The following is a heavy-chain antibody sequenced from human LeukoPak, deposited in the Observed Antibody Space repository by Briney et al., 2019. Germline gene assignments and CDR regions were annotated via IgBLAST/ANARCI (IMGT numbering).Heavy chain of an antibody. V-gene: IGHV4-31*03. D-gene: IGHD6-19*01. CDR2: IYYSGST. J-gene: IGHJ4*02. Sequence: SETLSLTCTVSGGSISSGGYYWSWIRQHPGKGLEWIGYIYYSGSTYYNPSLKSRVTISVDTSKNQFSLKLSSVTAADTAVYNCARLSGGWYGGFDYWGQGTLVTVSS. CDR3: ARLSGGWYGGFDY. CDR1: GGSISSGGYY.